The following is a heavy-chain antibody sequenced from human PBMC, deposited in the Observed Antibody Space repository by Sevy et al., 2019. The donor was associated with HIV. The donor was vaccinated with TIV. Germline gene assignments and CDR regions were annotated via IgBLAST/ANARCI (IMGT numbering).Heavy chain of an antibody. Sequence: ASVKVSCKATGGTFRTYGISWVRQAPGQGLEWMGGIIPILGTVNYAQKFQGRVTITADESTKTAYMELSSLRSEETAVYYCARGGGNGWYYFDYWGQETLVTVSS. V-gene: IGHV1-69*13. CDR2: IIPILGTV. J-gene: IGHJ4*02. D-gene: IGHD6-19*01. CDR3: ARGGGNGWYYFDY. CDR1: GGTFRTYG.